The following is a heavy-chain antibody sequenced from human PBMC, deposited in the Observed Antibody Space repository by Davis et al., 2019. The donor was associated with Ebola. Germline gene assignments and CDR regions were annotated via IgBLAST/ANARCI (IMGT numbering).Heavy chain of an antibody. CDR3: AKDGFYGDYFGD. Sequence: GGSLRLSCAASGFTFSSYGMHWVRQAPGKGLEWVSAISGSGGSTYYADSVKGRFTISRDNSKNTLYLQMNSLRAEDTAVYYCAKDGFYGDYFGDWGQGTLVTVSS. V-gene: IGHV3-23*01. J-gene: IGHJ4*02. CDR1: GFTFSSYG. CDR2: ISGSGGST. D-gene: IGHD4-17*01.